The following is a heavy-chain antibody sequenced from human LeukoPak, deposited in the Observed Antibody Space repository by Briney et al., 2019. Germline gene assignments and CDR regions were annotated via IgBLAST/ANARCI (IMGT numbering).Heavy chain of an antibody. D-gene: IGHD3-9*01. V-gene: IGHV4-39*07. CDR3: ARGGNDILTGYYGEGDY. CDR1: GGSISSSTYY. J-gene: IGHJ4*02. Sequence: SETLSLTCSVSGGSISSSTYYWGWIRQPPGKGLEWIGNIYYSGSIYYNSSLRSRVTISVDTSKNQFSLKLSSVTAADTAVYYCARGGNDILTGYYGEGDYWGQGTLVTVSS. CDR2: IYYSGSI.